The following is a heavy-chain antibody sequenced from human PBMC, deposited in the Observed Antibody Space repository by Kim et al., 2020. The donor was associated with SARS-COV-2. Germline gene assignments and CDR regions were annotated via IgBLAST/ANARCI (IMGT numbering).Heavy chain of an antibody. V-gene: IGHV3-7*01. Sequence: GGSLRLSCAVSGVPFRSGWMSWVRQAPGKGLEWVSMIKEAGNGQYYADSVRGRFTVSRDNAKNSLHLQMNSLRVDDTAVYYCASLDTATNYGIDYWGQGTLVTVSS. D-gene: IGHD5-18*01. J-gene: IGHJ4*02. CDR3: ASLDTATNYGIDY. CDR1: GVPFRSGW. CDR2: IKEAGNGQ.